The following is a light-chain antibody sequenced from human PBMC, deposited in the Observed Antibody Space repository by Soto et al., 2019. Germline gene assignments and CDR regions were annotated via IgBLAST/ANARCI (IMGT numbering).Light chain of an antibody. CDR2: GAS. V-gene: IGKV3-20*01. J-gene: IGKJ3*01. CDR1: QSVSSSY. CDR3: QQYGSSPFP. Sequence: EIVLTQSPGTLSLSPGERATLSCRASQSVSSSYLAWYQQKPGQALRLLIYGASSRATGIPDRFSGSGSGTDFTLTISRLEPEDLAVYYCQQYGSSPFPFGPGTKVDIK.